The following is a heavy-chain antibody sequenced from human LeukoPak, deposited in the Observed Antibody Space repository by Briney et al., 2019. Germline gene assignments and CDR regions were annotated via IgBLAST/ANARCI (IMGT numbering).Heavy chain of an antibody. Sequence: ASVKVSCKASGYTFTSYAMNWVRQAPGQGLEWMGWISAYNGNTNYAQKLQGRVTMTTDTSTSTAYMELRSLRSDDTAVYYCARDRGKYYDYVWGSYRPNFFDYWGQGTLVTVSS. CDR3: ARDRGKYYDYVWGSYRPNFFDY. V-gene: IGHV1-18*01. CDR2: ISAYNGNT. J-gene: IGHJ4*02. CDR1: GYTFTSYA. D-gene: IGHD3-16*02.